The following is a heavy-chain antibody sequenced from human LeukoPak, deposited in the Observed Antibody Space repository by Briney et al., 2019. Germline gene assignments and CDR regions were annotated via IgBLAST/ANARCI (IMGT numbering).Heavy chain of an antibody. D-gene: IGHD5-12*01. CDR2: ISGSGGST. Sequence: GGSLRLSCEASGFTFSSYAMSWVRQAPGKGLEWVSAISGSGGSTYYADSVKGRFTISRDNSKNTLYLQMNSLRAEDTAVYYCAKSSVFGRVDSDDYWGQGTLVTVSS. J-gene: IGHJ4*02. CDR3: AKSSVFGRVDSDDY. CDR1: GFTFSSYA. V-gene: IGHV3-23*01.